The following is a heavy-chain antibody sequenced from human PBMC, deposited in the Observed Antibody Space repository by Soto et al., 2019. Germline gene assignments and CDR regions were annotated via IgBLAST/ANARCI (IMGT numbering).Heavy chain of an antibody. V-gene: IGHV3-23*01. CDR2: RTGAGGGT. D-gene: IGHD6-25*01. J-gene: IGHJ6*02. CDR1: GFPFSSYA. Sequence: GGSLRLSCAASGFPFSSYAISWVRQAPGRGLEWVAARTGAGGGTYNLEAVKGRFTVSRDNSKKTVYLQLDGLRAEDTAVYYCAKGHSDYQGDYNYYGMDVWGQGTTVTVSS. CDR3: AKGHSDYQGDYNYYGMDV.